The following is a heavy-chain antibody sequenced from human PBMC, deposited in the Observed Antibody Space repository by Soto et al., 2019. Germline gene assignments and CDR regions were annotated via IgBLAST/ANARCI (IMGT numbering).Heavy chain of an antibody. V-gene: IGHV3-23*01. D-gene: IGHD6-19*01. CDR1: GFTFSSYA. CDR2: ISGSGGST. CDR3: ARVLVQQWLRITQYYYYGMDV. Sequence: PGGSLRLSCAASGFTFSSYAMSWVRQAPGKGLEWVSAISGSGGSTYYADSVKGRFTISRDNSKNTLYLQMNSLRAEDTAVYYCARVLVQQWLRITQYYYYGMDVWGQGTTVTVSS. J-gene: IGHJ6*02.